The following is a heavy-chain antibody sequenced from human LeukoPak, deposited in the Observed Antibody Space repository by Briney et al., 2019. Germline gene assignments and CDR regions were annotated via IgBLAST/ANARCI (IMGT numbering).Heavy chain of an antibody. CDR3: ARALGYCSSTSCYGRAYFDY. CDR2: INPNSGGT. Sequence: GASVKVSCKASGYTFTGYYMHWVRQAPGQGLEWMGWINPNSGGTNYAQKFQGRVTMTRDTSISTAYMELSRLRSDDTAVYYCARALGYCSSTSCYGRAYFDYWGQGTLVTVSS. D-gene: IGHD2-2*01. J-gene: IGHJ4*02. CDR1: GYTFTGYY. V-gene: IGHV1-2*02.